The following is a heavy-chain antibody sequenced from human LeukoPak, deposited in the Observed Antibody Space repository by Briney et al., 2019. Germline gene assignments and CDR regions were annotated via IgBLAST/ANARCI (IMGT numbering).Heavy chain of an antibody. Sequence: PGGSLRLSCAVSGFTFGDYYMSWIRQAPGKRLEWISYISSSGSTNFYADSVKGRFTISRDNARNSLFLQMNSLRADDTAVYYCARGDRILAYDSWGQGTLVTVSS. CDR3: ARGDRILAYDS. CDR1: GFTFGDYY. CDR2: ISSSGSTN. V-gene: IGHV3-11*01. J-gene: IGHJ4*02. D-gene: IGHD1-26*01.